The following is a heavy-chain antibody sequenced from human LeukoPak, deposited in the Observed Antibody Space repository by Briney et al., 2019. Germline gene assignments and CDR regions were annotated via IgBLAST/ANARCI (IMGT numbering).Heavy chain of an antibody. CDR2: ISSTGITK. CDR3: ARDLVSGAYTFDT. CDR1: GFTFSSYS. D-gene: IGHD3-16*01. V-gene: IGHV3-48*03. Sequence: GGSLTLSCAASGFTFSSYSMTWVRQAPGKGLQWVSFISSTGITKYYADSVRGRFTISRDNTRNSLYLQMSSLRAEDTAVYYCARDLVSGAYTFDTWGQGTVVTVSS. J-gene: IGHJ3*02.